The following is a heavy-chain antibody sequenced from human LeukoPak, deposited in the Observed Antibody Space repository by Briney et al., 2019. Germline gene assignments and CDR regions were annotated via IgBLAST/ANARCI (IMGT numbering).Heavy chain of an antibody. CDR2: IYTSGST. J-gene: IGHJ3*02. CDR1: GGSINSGSYD. Sequence: SETLSLTCTLSGGSINSGSYDWSWLRQPAGKGLEWIGRIYTSGSTNSNPSLKSRVTISVDTSKNQFSLKLSSVTAADTAVYYCARFSSSAFDIWGQETMVTVSS. V-gene: IGHV4-61*02. CDR3: ARFSSSAFDI. D-gene: IGHD6-6*01.